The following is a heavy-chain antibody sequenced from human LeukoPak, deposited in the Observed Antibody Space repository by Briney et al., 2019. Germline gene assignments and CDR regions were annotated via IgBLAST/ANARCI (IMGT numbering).Heavy chain of an antibody. CDR3: AKDKYYGSGSRNWFDP. CDR2: INPGGSSI. V-gene: IGHV3-74*01. J-gene: IGHJ5*02. Sequence: PGGSLRLSCAASGFTFSSYWMHWVRQVPGKGLVWVARINPGGSSITYADSVKGRFTISRDNAKNTLYLQMNSLRAEDTAVYYCAKDKYYGSGSRNWFDPWGQGTLVTVSS. CDR1: GFTFSSYW. D-gene: IGHD3-10*01.